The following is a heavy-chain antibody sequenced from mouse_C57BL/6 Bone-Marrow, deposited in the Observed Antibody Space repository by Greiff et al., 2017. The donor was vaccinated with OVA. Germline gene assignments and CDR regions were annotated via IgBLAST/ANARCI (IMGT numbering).Heavy chain of an antibody. J-gene: IGHJ3*01. CDR2: ISDGGSYT. CDR3: ARDHYS. D-gene: IGHD1-1*01. Sequence: EVKLVESGGGLVKPGGSLKLSCAASGFTFSSYAMSWVRQTPEKRLEWVATISDGGSYTYYPDNVKGRFTISRDNAKNNLYLQMSHLKSEDTAMYYCARDHYSWGQGTLVTVSA. CDR1: GFTFSSYA. V-gene: IGHV5-4*01.